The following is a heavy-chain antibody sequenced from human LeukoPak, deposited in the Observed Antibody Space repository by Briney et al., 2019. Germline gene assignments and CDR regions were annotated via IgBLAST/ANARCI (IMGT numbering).Heavy chain of an antibody. J-gene: IGHJ3*02. V-gene: IGHV4-4*07. Sequence: KPSETLSLTCTVSGGSISSYYRSWIRQPAGKGLEWIGRIYTSGSTNYNPSPKSRVTMSVDTSKNQFSLKPSSVTAADTAVYYWARGCSSTSCYTFGSSSDAFDIWGQGTMVTVSS. CDR2: IYTSGST. CDR1: GGSISSYY. D-gene: IGHD2-2*02. CDR3: ARGCSSTSCYTFGSSSDAFDI.